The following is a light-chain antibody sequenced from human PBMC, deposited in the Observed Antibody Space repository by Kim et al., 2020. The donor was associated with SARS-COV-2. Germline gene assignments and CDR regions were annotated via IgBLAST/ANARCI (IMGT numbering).Light chain of an antibody. CDR2: DAS. J-gene: IGKJ4*01. V-gene: IGKV3-11*01. CDR1: QSVSSY. CDR3: QQRTTSLT. Sequence: SLSPGERATLYGRASQSVSSYLAWYQQKPGQAPRLLIYDASQRAPGIPSRFSGAGYITDFTLTISSLEPEDFAVYYCQQRTTSLTFGGGTKVDIK.